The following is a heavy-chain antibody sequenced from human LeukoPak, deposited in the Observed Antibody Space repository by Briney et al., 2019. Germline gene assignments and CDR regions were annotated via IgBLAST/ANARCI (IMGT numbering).Heavy chain of an antibody. V-gene: IGHV3-7*04. Sequence: GGSLRLSCAASGFIFTGYWMNWVRQAPGKGLEGVANIKQDGGAPSYVDSVRGRFTISRDNAKDSLYLQMNSLRSEDTAVYYCARDFSASGGLDVWGQGTTVSVSS. D-gene: IGHD1-26*01. CDR3: ARDFSASGGLDV. J-gene: IGHJ6*02. CDR1: GFIFTGYW. CDR2: IKQDGGAP.